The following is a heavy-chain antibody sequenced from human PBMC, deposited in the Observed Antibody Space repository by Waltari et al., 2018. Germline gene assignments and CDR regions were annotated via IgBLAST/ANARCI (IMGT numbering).Heavy chain of an antibody. V-gene: IGHV3-21*01. D-gene: IGHD6-6*01. Sequence: EVQLVESGGGLVKPGGSLRLSCAASGFTFSSYSMTWVRQAPGKGLEWVSSISSSSSYIYYADSVKGRFTISRDNAKNSLYLQMNSLRAEDTAVYYCARDPRGSSSSEDYWGQGTLVTVSS. J-gene: IGHJ4*02. CDR3: ARDPRGSSSSEDY. CDR1: GFTFSSYS. CDR2: ISSSSSYI.